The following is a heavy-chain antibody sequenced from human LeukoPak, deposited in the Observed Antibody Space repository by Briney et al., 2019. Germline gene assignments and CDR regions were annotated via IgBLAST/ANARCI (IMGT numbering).Heavy chain of an antibody. CDR2: IYYSGST. V-gene: IGHV4-59*01. CDR3: ARVSHSNYRYYYYMDV. CDR1: GGSISSYY. D-gene: IGHD4-11*01. Sequence: SETLSLTCTVSGGSISSYYWSWIRQPPGKGLEWIGYIYYSGSTNYNPSLKSRVTISVDTSKNQFSLKLSSVTAVDTAVYYCARVSHSNYRYYYYMDVWGKGTTVTVSS. J-gene: IGHJ6*03.